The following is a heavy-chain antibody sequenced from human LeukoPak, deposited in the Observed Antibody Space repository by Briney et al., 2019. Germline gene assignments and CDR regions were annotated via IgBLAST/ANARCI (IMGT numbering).Heavy chain of an antibody. CDR2: TYYRSKWYN. V-gene: IGHV6-1*01. CDR3: ARVKEQWLVRGDAFDI. J-gene: IGHJ3*02. D-gene: IGHD6-19*01. CDR1: GDSVSSNSAA. Sequence: SQTLSLICAISGDSVSSNSAAWNWIRQSPSRGLEWLGRTYYRSKWYNDYAVSVKSRITINPDTSKNQFSLKLSSVTAADTAVYYCARVKEQWLVRGDAFDIWGQGTMVTVSS.